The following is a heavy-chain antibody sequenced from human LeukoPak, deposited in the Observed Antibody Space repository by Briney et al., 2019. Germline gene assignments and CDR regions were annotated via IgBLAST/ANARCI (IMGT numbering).Heavy chain of an antibody. CDR2: IRSKAYGGTT. V-gene: IGHV3-49*04. J-gene: IGHJ4*02. CDR1: GFTFDDYG. Sequence: GSLRLSCTGSGFTFDDYGINWVRQAPGKGLEWVGFIRSKAYGGTTEFAASVKDRFTISRDDSKSIAYLHMNSLKTEDTAVYYCTRDSVYGYGLTELGFWGQGTLVTVSS. CDR3: TRDSVYGYGLTELGF. D-gene: IGHD1-20*01.